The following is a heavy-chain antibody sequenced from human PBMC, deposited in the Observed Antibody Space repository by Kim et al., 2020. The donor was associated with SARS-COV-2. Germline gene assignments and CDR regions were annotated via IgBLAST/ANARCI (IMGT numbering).Heavy chain of an antibody. CDR3: ARDWSAYGDANWFDP. Sequence: PSLQSRVTISVDTSKTQFSLKLSSVTAADTAVYCCARDWSAYGDANWFDPWGQGTLVTVSS. V-gene: IGHV4-59*01. D-gene: IGHD4-17*01. J-gene: IGHJ5*02.